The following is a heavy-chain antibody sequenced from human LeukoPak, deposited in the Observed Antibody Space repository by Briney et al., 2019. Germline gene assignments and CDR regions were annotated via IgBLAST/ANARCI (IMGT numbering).Heavy chain of an antibody. CDR3: AKERGSSGYFDY. D-gene: IGHD6-6*01. CDR2: ISWNGVST. V-gene: IGHV3-43*01. CDR1: GLTFDDYT. Sequence: PGGSLRLSCAASGLTFDDYTMHWVRQAPGKGLEWVSLISWNGVSTYYADSVKGRFTISRDNSKNSLYLQMNSLRTEDTALYYCAKERGSSGYFDYWGQGTLVTVSS. J-gene: IGHJ4*02.